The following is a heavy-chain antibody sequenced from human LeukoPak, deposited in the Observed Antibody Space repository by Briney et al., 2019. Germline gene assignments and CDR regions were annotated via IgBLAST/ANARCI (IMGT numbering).Heavy chain of an antibody. CDR1: GYTFTGYY. J-gene: IGHJ3*02. V-gene: IGHV1-2*02. CDR3: ARDLVAGMGAFDI. D-gene: IGHD6-19*01. CDR2: INPNSGGT. Sequence: ASVKVSCKASGYTFTGYYMHWVRQAPGQGLEWMGWINPNSGGTNYAQKFQGRVTMTRDTSISTAYMELSRLRSDDTAVYYCARDLVAGMGAFDIWGQGTMVTVSS.